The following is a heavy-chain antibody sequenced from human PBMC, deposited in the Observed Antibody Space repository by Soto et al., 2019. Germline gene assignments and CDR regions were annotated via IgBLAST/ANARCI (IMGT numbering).Heavy chain of an antibody. CDR1: GFTFSGSA. Sequence: EVQLVESGGGLVQPGGSLTLSCAASGFTFSGSAMHWVRQASGKGLEWVGRIRNKANNYATAYAVSVKGRFTISRDDSRNTAYLQMNSLKPEDTAVYYCARGVYDFWSGHPKGLDYWGQGTVVTVSS. V-gene: IGHV3-73*02. CDR2: IRNKANNYAT. J-gene: IGHJ4*02. D-gene: IGHD3-3*01. CDR3: ARGVYDFWSGHPKGLDY.